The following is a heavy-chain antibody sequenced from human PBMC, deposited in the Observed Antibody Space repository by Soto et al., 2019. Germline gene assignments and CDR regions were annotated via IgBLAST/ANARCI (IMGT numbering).Heavy chain of an antibody. CDR1: GFTFDDYA. V-gene: IGHV3-9*01. J-gene: IGHJ6*02. CDR2: ISWNSGSI. Sequence: PGGSLRLSCAASGFTFDDYAMHWVRQAPGKGLEWVSGISWNSGSIGYADSVKGRFTISRDNAKNSLYLQMNSLRAEDTALYYCAKGRLGFPPGLREGMDVWGQGTTVTVSS. D-gene: IGHD2-15*01. CDR3: AKGRLGFPPGLREGMDV.